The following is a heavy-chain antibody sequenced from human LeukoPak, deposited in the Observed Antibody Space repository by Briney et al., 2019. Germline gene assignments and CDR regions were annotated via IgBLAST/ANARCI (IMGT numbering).Heavy chain of an antibody. J-gene: IGHJ4*02. CDR3: TRLPLDYSVDY. V-gene: IGHV4-39*01. CDR1: GDSISNTAYW. Sequence: SETLSLTCTVSGDSISNTAYWWGWIRQSPGKGLEWIGSVSYFGTTSYSPSLKSRVTMSIDTFKKQFSLQLSSVTAADTAVYYCTRLPLDYSVDYWGQGALVSVSS. CDR2: VSYFGTT. D-gene: IGHD4-11*01.